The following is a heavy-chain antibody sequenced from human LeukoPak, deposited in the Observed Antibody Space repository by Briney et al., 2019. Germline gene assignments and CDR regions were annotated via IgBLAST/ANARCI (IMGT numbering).Heavy chain of an antibody. Sequence: PGGSLRLSCAASGFTFSSYSMNWVRQAPGKGLEWVSSISSSSSYIYYADSVKGRFTISRDNAKNSLYLQMNSLRAEDTAVYYCARAEMRFGELSRYGMDVWGQGTTVTVSS. V-gene: IGHV3-21*01. CDR1: GFTFSSYS. CDR3: ARAEMRFGELSRYGMDV. D-gene: IGHD3-10*01. J-gene: IGHJ6*02. CDR2: ISSSSSYI.